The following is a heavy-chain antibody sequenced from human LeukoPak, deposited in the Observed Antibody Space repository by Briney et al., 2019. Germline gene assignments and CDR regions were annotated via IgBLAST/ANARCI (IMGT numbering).Heavy chain of an antibody. Sequence: GGSLRLSCAASGFTFISYGMHWVSQAPGKGLEWVAVISYDGSNKYYADSVKGRFTISRDNSKNTLYLQMNSLRAEDTAVYYCARDRGTAVVAKRNYYYGMDVWGQGTTVTVSS. V-gene: IGHV3-30*03. CDR1: GFTFISYG. CDR3: ARDRGTAVVAKRNYYYGMDV. J-gene: IGHJ6*02. CDR2: ISYDGSNK. D-gene: IGHD6-19*01.